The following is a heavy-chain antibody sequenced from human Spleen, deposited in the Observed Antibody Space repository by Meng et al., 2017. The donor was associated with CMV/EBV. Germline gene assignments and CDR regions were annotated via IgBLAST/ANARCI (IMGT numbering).Heavy chain of an antibody. CDR1: GDSIIIYY. Sequence: QVQLQESGPRLVKPSETLSLTCTVSGDSIIIYYWTWIRQPAGKGLEWIGRIYSGGNTNYNPALKSRVTMSLDTSKNQISLNLRSVTAADTAVYYCAKGYAEIDSWGQGTLVTVAS. D-gene: IGHD3-16*01. CDR2: IYSGGNT. J-gene: IGHJ4*02. CDR3: AKGYAEIDS. V-gene: IGHV4-4*07.